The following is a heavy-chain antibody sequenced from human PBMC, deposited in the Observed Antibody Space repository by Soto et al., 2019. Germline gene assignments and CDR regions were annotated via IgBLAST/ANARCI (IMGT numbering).Heavy chain of an antibody. CDR1: GGTIRRYY. CDR2: MYNTGST. Sequence: QVQLQESGPGLVKPSETLSLTCTVSGGTIRRYYWSWIRQPPGKGLEWIGYMYNTGSTVYNPSFKSRVTISVDTSKNQFSLKLNSVTAADTAVYYCARDLWGYGTDCYPLDVWGQGTTVTVSS. V-gene: IGHV4-59*01. J-gene: IGHJ6*02. D-gene: IGHD2-21*02. CDR3: ARDLWGYGTDCYPLDV.